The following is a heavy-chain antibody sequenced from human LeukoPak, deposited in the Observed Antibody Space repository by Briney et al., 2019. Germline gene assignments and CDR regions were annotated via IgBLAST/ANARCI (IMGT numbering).Heavy chain of an antibody. D-gene: IGHD3-10*01. Sequence: GGSLRLSCAASGFTFSSYSMNWVRQAPGKGLEWVSSISSSSSSYIYYADSVKGRFTISRDNAKNSLYLQMNSLRAEDTAVYYCARAITMVRGVIENVYWGQGTLVTVSS. J-gene: IGHJ4*02. CDR3: ARAITMVRGVIENVY. CDR2: ISSSSSSYI. V-gene: IGHV3-21*01. CDR1: GFTFSSYS.